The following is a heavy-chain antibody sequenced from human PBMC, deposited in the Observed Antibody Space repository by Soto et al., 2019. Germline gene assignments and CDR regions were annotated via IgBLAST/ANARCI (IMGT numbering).Heavy chain of an antibody. J-gene: IGHJ1*01. Sequence: HVQVVQSGAAVRKPGASVKVSCKASGYTFTSYYMHWVRQAPGHGLGWMGLINPSGGTTSYAQMFQVRITMDRDASTSTVYKELSSLRSDDTAAYYCARGYQGSSGWYSADSWGQGTPVTVSS. CDR2: INPSGGTT. V-gene: IGHV1-46*01. D-gene: IGHD6-19*01. CDR1: GYTFTSYY. CDR3: ARGYQGSSGWYSADS.